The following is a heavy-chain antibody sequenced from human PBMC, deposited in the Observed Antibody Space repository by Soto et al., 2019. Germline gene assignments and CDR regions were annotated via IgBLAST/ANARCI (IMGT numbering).Heavy chain of an antibody. CDR2: IDAGNGNT. Sequence: QVQLVQSGAEVKKPGASVKVSCKASGYTLTSYVVHWVRQAPGQRLEWMGWIDAGNGNTKYSQKFQDRVTITTDTSASTAHMELSSLRSEDTAVYYCASEGSTPGSTFDYWGQGILVTVSS. CDR1: GYTLTSYV. D-gene: IGHD3-10*01. J-gene: IGHJ4*02. CDR3: ASEGSTPGSTFDY. V-gene: IGHV1-3*01.